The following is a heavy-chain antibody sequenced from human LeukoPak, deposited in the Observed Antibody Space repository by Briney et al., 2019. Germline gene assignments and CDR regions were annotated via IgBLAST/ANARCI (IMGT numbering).Heavy chain of an antibody. D-gene: IGHD3-10*01. Sequence: PGRSLRLSCAASGFTFSSYGMHWVRQAPGKGLEWVAAISYDGTNKYYVDSVKGRSTISRDNSKNTLYLQMNRPGPEDTAVYYCAKDRFSYASGNTDYWGQGTLVTVSS. CDR1: GFTFSSYG. CDR2: ISYDGTNK. J-gene: IGHJ4*02. V-gene: IGHV3-30*18. CDR3: AKDRFSYASGNTDY.